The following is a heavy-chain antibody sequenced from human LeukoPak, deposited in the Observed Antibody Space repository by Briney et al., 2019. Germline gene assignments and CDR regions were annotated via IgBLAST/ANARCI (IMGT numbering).Heavy chain of an antibody. D-gene: IGHD1-1*01. CDR3: ASTTTGTGTTYGY. CDR1: GGSFSGYY. CDR2: INHSGST. J-gene: IGHJ4*02. Sequence: SETLSLTCAVYGGSFSGYYWSWIRQPPGKGLEWIGEINHSGSTNYNPPLKSRVTISVDTSKNQFSLKLSSVTAADTAVYYCASTTTGTGTTYGYWGQGTLVTVSS. V-gene: IGHV4-34*01.